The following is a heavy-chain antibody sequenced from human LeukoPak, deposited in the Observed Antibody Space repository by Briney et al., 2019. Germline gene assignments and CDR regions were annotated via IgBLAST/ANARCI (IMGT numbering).Heavy chain of an antibody. CDR2: IYTSGST. Sequence: SETLSLTCTVSGGSISSGSYYWSWIRQPAGKGLEWIGRIYTSGSTNYNPSLKSRVTISVDTSKNQFSLKLSSVTAADTAVYYCARDLTIFGVGAFDIWGQGTMVTVSS. V-gene: IGHV4-61*02. CDR3: ARDLTIFGVGAFDI. J-gene: IGHJ3*02. D-gene: IGHD3-3*01. CDR1: GGSISSGSYY.